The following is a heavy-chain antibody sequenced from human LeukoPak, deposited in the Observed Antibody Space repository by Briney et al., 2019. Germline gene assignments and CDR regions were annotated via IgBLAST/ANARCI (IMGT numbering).Heavy chain of an antibody. CDR1: GFTVSSND. V-gene: IGHV3-53*01. D-gene: IGHD6-13*01. J-gene: IGHJ3*02. CDR2: IYSGGST. Sequence: GGSLRLSCAASGFTVSSNDMSWFRQAPGKGLECVSVIYSGGSTYYAASVKGRFTISRDNSKNTLYLQMNSLRAEDTAVYYCARPAPGIAAAGAFDIWGQGTMVPVSS. CDR3: ARPAPGIAAAGAFDI.